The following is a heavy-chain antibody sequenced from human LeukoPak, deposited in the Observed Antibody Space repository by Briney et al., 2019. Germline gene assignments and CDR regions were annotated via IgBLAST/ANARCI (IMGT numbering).Heavy chain of an antibody. CDR3: ARDHGRDAVDVRVDY. CDR2: ISSSSSYI. V-gene: IGHV3-21*01. D-gene: IGHD6-19*01. J-gene: IGHJ4*02. CDR1: GFSFSSYS. Sequence: GGSLRPSCAASGFSFSSYSMNWVRQAPGKGLEWVSSISSSSSYIYYADSVKGRFTISRDNAKNSLYLQMNSLRAEDTAVYYCARDHGRDAVDVRVDYWGQGTLVTVSS.